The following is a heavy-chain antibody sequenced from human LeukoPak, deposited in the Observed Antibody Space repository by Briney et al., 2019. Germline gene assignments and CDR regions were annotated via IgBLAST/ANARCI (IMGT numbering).Heavy chain of an antibody. J-gene: IGHJ5*02. V-gene: IGHV4-39*07. Sequence: ASETLSLTCTVSGGSISSSSYYWGWIRQPPGKGLEWIGSIYYSGSTYYYPSLKSRVTISVDTSKNQFSLKLSSVTAADTAVYYCARDRIAAADWFDPWGQGTLVTVSS. D-gene: IGHD6-13*01. CDR3: ARDRIAAADWFDP. CDR1: GGSISSSSYY. CDR2: IYYSGST.